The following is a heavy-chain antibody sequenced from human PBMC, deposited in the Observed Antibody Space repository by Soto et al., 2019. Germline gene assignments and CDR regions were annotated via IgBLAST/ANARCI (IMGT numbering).Heavy chain of an antibody. V-gene: IGHV3-30*18. CDR3: AKVWGIAAAGSFTHFDY. D-gene: IGHD6-13*01. Sequence: PGGSLRLSCAASGFTFSNYGMHWVRQAPGKGLEWVAVISYDGSYKYYADSVKGRFTISRGNSKNTLYLQMNSVRAEDTAVYYCAKVWGIAAAGSFTHFDYWGQGTLVTVSS. CDR2: ISYDGSYK. CDR1: GFTFSNYG. J-gene: IGHJ4*02.